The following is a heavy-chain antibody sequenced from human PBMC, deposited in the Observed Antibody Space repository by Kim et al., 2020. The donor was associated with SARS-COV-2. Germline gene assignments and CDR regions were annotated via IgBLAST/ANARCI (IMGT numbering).Heavy chain of an antibody. J-gene: IGHJ6*02. CDR3: ARASDYVDYYYGMDV. CDR1: GYTFTSYG. Sequence: ASVKVSCKASGYTFTSYGISWVRQAPGQGLEWMGWISAYNGNTNYAQKLQGRVTMTTDTSTSTAYMELRSLRSDDTAVYYCARASDYVDYYYGMDVWGQGTTVTVSS. CDR2: ISAYNGNT. D-gene: IGHD4-17*01. V-gene: IGHV1-18*01.